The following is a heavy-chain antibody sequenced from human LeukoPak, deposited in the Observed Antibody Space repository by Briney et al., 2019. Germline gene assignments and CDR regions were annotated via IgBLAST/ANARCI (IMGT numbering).Heavy chain of an antibody. V-gene: IGHV3-72*01. CDR2: SRNKGRGYST. D-gene: IGHD3-22*01. Sequence: PGGSLRLSCAASGFTFSDHHMDWVRQAPGKGLEWIGRSRNKGRGYSTVFAASVKGRFTISRDEPKNSLYLQMNSLKTEDTAVYYFPRIFYYEPGGYYPAHWGQETLVTASS. CDR3: PRIFYYEPGGYYPAH. J-gene: IGHJ4*02. CDR1: GFTFSDHH.